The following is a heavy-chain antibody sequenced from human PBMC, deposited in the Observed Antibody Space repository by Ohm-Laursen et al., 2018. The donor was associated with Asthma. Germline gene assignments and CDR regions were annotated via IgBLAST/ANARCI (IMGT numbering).Heavy chain of an antibody. J-gene: IGHJ3*02. CDR2: ISSSSSYI. Sequence: SLRLSCTASGFTFSSYSMNWVRQAPGKGLERVSSISSSSSYIYYADSVKGRFTISRDNAKNSLYLQMNSLRAEDTAVYYCARGACSGGSCYDAFDIWGQGTMVTVSS. V-gene: IGHV3-21*01. CDR3: ARGACSGGSCYDAFDI. D-gene: IGHD2-15*01. CDR1: GFTFSSYS.